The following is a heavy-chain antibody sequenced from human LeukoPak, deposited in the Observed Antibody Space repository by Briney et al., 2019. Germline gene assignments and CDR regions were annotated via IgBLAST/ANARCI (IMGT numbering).Heavy chain of an antibody. V-gene: IGHV3-48*03. Sequence: GGSLRLSCVASAFTYSRYEMNWVREAPGKGLEWVSYFSHRGSIILYADSVKGRFTISRDNAKRLLYLQMNSLRAEDTAVYYCAKGAGKLWFGESDWGQGTLVTVSS. D-gene: IGHD3-10*01. CDR3: AKGAGKLWFGESD. J-gene: IGHJ4*02. CDR2: FSHRGSII. CDR1: AFTYSRYE.